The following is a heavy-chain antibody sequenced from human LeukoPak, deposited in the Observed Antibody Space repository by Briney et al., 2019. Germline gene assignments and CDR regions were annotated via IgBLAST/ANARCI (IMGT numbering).Heavy chain of an antibody. V-gene: IGHV1-69*05. CDR3: ARGGANYYDSSGYYPPTHWFDP. J-gene: IGHJ5*02. CDR1: GGTFSSYA. CDR2: IIPIFGTA. Sequence: SVKVSRKASGGTFSSYAISWVRQAPGQGLEWMGGIIPIFGTANYAQKFQGRVTITTDESTSTAYMELSSLRSEDTAVYYCARGGANYYDSSGYYPPTHWFDPSGQGTLVTVSS. D-gene: IGHD3-22*01.